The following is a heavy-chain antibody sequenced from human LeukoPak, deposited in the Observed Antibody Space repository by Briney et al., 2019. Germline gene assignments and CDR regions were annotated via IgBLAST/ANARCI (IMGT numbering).Heavy chain of an antibody. J-gene: IGHJ4*02. D-gene: IGHD5-24*01. Sequence: GGSLRLSCAASGFTFKNYGMHWVRQAPGKGLEWVALIQPNGNDKYYGDSVKGRFTVSRDNSKNTLYLQLNSLRAEDTALYYCAKRDGETEIDYWGQGTLVTVSS. CDR1: GFTFKNYG. V-gene: IGHV3-30*02. CDR3: AKRDGETEIDY. CDR2: IQPNGNDK.